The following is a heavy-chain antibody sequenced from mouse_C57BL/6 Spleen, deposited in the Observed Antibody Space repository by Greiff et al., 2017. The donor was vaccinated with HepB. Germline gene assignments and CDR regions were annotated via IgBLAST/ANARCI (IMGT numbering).Heavy chain of an antibody. V-gene: IGHV5-17*01. J-gene: IGHJ1*03. CDR1: GFTFSDYG. CDR3: ARYGSSPYWYFDV. D-gene: IGHD1-1*01. Sequence: EVMLVESGGGLVKPGGSLKLSCAASGFTFSDYGMHWVRQAPEKGLEWVAYISSGSSTIYYADTVKGRFTISRDNAKNTLFLQMTSLRSEDTAMYYCARYGSSPYWYFDVWGTGTTVTVSS. CDR2: ISSGSSTI.